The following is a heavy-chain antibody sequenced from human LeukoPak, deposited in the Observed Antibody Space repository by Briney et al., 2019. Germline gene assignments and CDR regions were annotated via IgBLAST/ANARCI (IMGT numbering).Heavy chain of an antibody. D-gene: IGHD6-19*01. CDR3: ARDLEQWLVQGHFQH. V-gene: IGHV3-33*01. Sequence: SGKSLRLSCAASGFTFSSYGMHWGRQAPGKGLEWVAIIWYDGNNKYYADSVKGRFTISRDNSKNTLYLQMNSLRAEGTAVYYCARDLEQWLVQGHFQHWGQGTLVTVSS. J-gene: IGHJ1*01. CDR2: IWYDGNNK. CDR1: GFTFSSYG.